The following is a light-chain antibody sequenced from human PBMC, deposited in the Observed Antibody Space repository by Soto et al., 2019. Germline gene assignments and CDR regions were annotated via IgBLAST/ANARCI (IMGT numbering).Light chain of an antibody. CDR2: DAS. J-gene: IGKJ1*01. Sequence: DIQMTQSPSTLSASVGDRVTITCRASESISSWLAWYQQKAGKAPKLLMFDASILESGVPSRFSGSGSGTEFTLTISSLQPDDFATYYCQHYNSYPWTFGQGTKVDIK. V-gene: IGKV1-5*01. CDR3: QHYNSYPWT. CDR1: ESISSW.